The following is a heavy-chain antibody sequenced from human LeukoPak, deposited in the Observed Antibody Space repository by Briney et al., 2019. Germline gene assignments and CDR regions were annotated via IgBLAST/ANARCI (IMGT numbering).Heavy chain of an antibody. J-gene: IGHJ3*02. V-gene: IGHV1-8*01. Sequence: ASVKVSCKASGYTFTSYDINWVRQATGQGLEWMGWMNPNSGNTGYAQKFQGRVTMTRNTSISTAYMELSSLRSEDTAVYYCARHTRRVLRYFDWFQGSDALDIWGQGTMVTVSS. D-gene: IGHD3-9*01. CDR2: MNPNSGNT. CDR3: ARHTRRVLRYFDWFQGSDALDI. CDR1: GYTFTSYD.